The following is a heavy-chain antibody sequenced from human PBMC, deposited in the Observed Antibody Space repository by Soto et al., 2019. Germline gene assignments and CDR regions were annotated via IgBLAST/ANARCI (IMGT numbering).Heavy chain of an antibody. J-gene: IGHJ6*02. CDR1: GFTFSSYG. CDR3: AKDKEGEMVYAQGGMDV. V-gene: IGHV3-30*18. CDR2: ISYDGSNK. Sequence: GGSLRLSCAASGFTFSSYGMHWVRQAPGKGLEWVAVISYDGSNKYYADSVKGRFTISRDNSKNTLYLQMNSLRAEDTAVYYCAKDKEGEMVYAQGGMDVWGQGTTVTVSS. D-gene: IGHD2-8*01.